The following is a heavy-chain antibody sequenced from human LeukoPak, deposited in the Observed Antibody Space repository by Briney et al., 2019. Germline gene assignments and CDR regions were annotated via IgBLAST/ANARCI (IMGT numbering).Heavy chain of an antibody. D-gene: IGHD6-13*01. Sequence: GESLKISCKGSGYSFTTYWIGWVRQMPGKGLEWMGIIYPDDSDTTYSPSFQGQVTISADKSISTAYLQWSSLKASDTAMYYCARHQAAAGSNWFDPWGQGTLVTVSS. CDR3: ARHQAAAGSNWFDP. J-gene: IGHJ5*02. CDR2: IYPDDSDT. CDR1: GYSFTTYW. V-gene: IGHV5-51*01.